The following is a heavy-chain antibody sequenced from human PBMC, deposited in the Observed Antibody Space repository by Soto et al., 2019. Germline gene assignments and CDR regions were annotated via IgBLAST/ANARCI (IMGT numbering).Heavy chain of an antibody. Sequence: QEYLVESGGGLVKPGGSLRLSCALSGFTVSDHYLTWIRQAPGRGLEWIAYISGSGSFTNYADSVKDRFIISRDIAQNSMYRQINSLRDEETAVYYCATSGGCKQVVGYEYGLDVWGQGTAVTVSS. V-gene: IGHV3-11*06. D-gene: IGHD5-12*01. CDR1: GFTVSDHY. CDR2: ISGSGSFT. CDR3: ATSGGCKQVVGYEYGLDV. J-gene: IGHJ6*02.